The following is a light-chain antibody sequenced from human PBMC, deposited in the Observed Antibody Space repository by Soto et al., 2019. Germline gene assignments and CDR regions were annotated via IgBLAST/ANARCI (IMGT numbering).Light chain of an antibody. CDR3: QQYNTYPLT. V-gene: IGKV1-5*03. CDR1: QSLYSW. Sequence: DIQMTQSPTTLSASVGDRVTITCRASQSLYSWLAWYQQKPGKAPKLLIHKASSLGSGVPSRFSGSGSGTEFTLTISSLQPDDFATYYCQQYNTYPLTFGGGTKVEIK. J-gene: IGKJ4*01. CDR2: KAS.